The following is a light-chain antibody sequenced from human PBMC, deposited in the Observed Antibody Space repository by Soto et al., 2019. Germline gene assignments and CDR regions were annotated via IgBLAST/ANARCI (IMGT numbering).Light chain of an antibody. CDR3: QSYDSSLSGVV. V-gene: IGLV1-40*01. CDR1: SSNIGAGYD. Sequence: QLVLTQPPSVSGAPGQRVTISCTGTSSNIGAGYDVHWYQLLPGTAPKFLMSGNNNRPSGVPDRFSGSKSGTSASLAITGLQAEDEADYYCQSYDSSLSGVVFGGGTKLTVL. CDR2: GNN. J-gene: IGLJ2*01.